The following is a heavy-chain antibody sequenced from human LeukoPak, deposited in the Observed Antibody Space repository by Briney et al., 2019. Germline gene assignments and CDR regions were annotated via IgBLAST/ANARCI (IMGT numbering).Heavy chain of an antibody. V-gene: IGHV3-7*05. J-gene: IGHJ4*02. CDR1: GFTFSSFW. Sequence: GGSLRLSCATSGFTFSSFWMSWVRQAPGKGLEWVANINQGGGEKNYVDSVKGRFTISRDNSKNTLYLQMNSLRAEDTAVYYCAKDSRYDYWGQGTLVTVSS. CDR2: INQGGGEK. CDR3: AKDSRYDY.